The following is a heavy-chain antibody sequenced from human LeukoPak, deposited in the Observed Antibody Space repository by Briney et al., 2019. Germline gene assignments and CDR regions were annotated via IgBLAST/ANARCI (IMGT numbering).Heavy chain of an antibody. V-gene: IGHV3-7*01. D-gene: IGHD5-24*01. J-gene: IGHJ4*02. CDR1: GFTFSSYW. CDR2: KKQGGSEK. Sequence: PGGSLRLSCAASGFTFSSYWMSRVRQAPGKGLEWVANKKQGGSEKNYVVSVKARFPISRENAKTSLYRQLNSLGREDRRVFYCVSWSRDGYNRRDYWGQGTLVSVSS. CDR3: VSWSRDGYNRRDY.